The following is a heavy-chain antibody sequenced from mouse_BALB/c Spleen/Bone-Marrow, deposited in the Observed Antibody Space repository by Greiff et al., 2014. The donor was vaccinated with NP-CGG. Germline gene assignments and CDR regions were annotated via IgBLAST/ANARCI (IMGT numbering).Heavy chain of an antibody. J-gene: IGHJ3*01. V-gene: IGHV14-3*02. CDR1: GFNIKDTY. Sequence: VQLKEPGAELVKPGASVKLSCTASGFNIKDTYMHWVKQRPEQGLEWIGRIDPANGNTKYDPKFQGKATITADTSSNTAYLQLSSLTSEDTAVYYCASLDDYIYWGQGTLVTVSA. CDR2: IDPANGNT. CDR3: ASLDDYIY. D-gene: IGHD2-4*01.